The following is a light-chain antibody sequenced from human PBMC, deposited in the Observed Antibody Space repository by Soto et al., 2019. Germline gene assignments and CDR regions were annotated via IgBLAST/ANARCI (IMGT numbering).Light chain of an antibody. Sequence: EIVLTPSPGTLSLSPGERATLTCRVSQSVSSSYLAWYQQKPGQAPRLLIYGASSRATGIPDRFSGSGSGTDFTLTISRLEPEDFAVYYCQQYGSSSWTFGQGTKVDIK. CDR2: GAS. CDR3: QQYGSSSWT. CDR1: QSVSSSY. V-gene: IGKV3-20*01. J-gene: IGKJ1*01.